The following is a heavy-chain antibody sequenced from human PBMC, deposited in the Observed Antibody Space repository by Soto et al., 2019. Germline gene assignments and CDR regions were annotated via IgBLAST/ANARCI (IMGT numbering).Heavy chain of an antibody. V-gene: IGHV3-21*01. CDR1: GFTFNSYS. J-gene: IGHJ3*02. Sequence: PCWSLRLSCASSGFTFNSYSMNWVRQAPGKGLEWVSSISSSSSYIYYADSVKGRFTISRDNAKNSLYLQMNSLRAEDTAVYYCGGEDVFDIWGQGTMVTVSS. CDR2: ISSSSSYI. CDR3: GGEDVFDI.